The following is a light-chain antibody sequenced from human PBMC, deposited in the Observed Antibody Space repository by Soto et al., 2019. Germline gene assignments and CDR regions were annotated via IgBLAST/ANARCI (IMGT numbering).Light chain of an antibody. CDR3: SSYTSSSTLGV. CDR1: SSDVGGYNY. J-gene: IGLJ2*01. Sequence: QSALTQPASVSGSPGQSITISCIGTSSDVGGYNYVSWYQQHPGKAPKLVIYDVTNRPSGVSNRFSGSKSGNTASLTISGLQAEDEADYYCSSYTSSSTLGVFGGGTKPTVL. CDR2: DVT. V-gene: IGLV2-14*01.